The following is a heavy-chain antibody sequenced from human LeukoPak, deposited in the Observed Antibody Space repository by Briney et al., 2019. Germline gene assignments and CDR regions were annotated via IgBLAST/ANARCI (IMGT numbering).Heavy chain of an antibody. V-gene: IGHV4-34*01. CDR1: GGSFSGYY. D-gene: IGHD6-19*01. Sequence: PSETLSLTCAVYGGSFSGYYWSWIRQPPGKGPEWIGEINHSGSTNYDPSLKSRVTISVDTSKNQFSLKLSSVTAADTAVYYCASARSGWSLNYYYYYMDVWGKGTTVTVFS. J-gene: IGHJ6*03. CDR3: ASARSGWSLNYYYYYMDV. CDR2: INHSGST.